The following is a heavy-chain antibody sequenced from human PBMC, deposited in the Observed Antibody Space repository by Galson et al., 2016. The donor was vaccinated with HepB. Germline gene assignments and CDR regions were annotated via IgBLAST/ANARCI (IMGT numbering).Heavy chain of an antibody. CDR2: IKSKNNGGAT. Sequence: SLRLSCAASGFPFNNAWLNWVRQAPGKGLEWVGLIKSKNNGGATSTYAAPVEGRFSISRDDSKNTLYLQMHSLRNEDTAVYYCTTEYWDYMDVWGKGTTVTVSS. CDR1: GFPFNNAW. D-gene: IGHD2-8*02. J-gene: IGHJ6*03. CDR3: TTEYWDYMDV. V-gene: IGHV3-15*01.